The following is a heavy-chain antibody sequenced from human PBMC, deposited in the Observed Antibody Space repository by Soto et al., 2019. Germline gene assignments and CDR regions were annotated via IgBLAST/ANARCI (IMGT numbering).Heavy chain of an antibody. CDR3: ARERKSGYFDY. CDR1: GFTFSSYG. CDR2: IWYDGSNK. J-gene: IGHJ4*02. D-gene: IGHD3-3*01. Sequence: QVQLVESGGGVVQPGRSLRLSCAASGFTFSSYGMHWVRQAPGKGLEWVAVIWYDGSNKYYADSVKGRFTISRDNSKNTLYLQMNSLRAEVTAVYYCARERKSGYFDYWGQGTLVTVSS. V-gene: IGHV3-33*01.